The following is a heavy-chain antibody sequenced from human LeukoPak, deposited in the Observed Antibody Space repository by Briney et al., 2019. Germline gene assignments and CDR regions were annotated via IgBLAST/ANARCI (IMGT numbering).Heavy chain of an antibody. V-gene: IGHV4-34*01. D-gene: IGHD3-10*01. Sequence: PGGSLRLSCAASGFTFSSYGMSWIRQPPGKGLEGIGEINHSGSTNYNPSLKSRVTISVDTSKNQFSLKLSSVTAADTAVYYCARHGWYYYGSGSYSRAYFDYWGQGTLVTVSS. J-gene: IGHJ4*02. CDR1: GFTFSSYG. CDR2: INHSGST. CDR3: ARHGWYYYGSGSYSRAYFDY.